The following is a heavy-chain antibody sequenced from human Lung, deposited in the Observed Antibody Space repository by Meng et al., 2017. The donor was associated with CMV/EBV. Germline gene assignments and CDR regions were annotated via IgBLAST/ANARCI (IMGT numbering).Heavy chain of an antibody. V-gene: IGHV1-8*01. Sequence: ASXXVSXKASGYTFTNYDINWVRRATGQGLEWLGWINPNNYNTGYAHQFQGRVTMTRTTSISTAHLELSGLRSEDPAVYYCSRGRAGSGGPYYFEYWGQGKXVNGAS. CDR2: INPNNYNT. CDR3: SRGRAGSGGPYYFEY. D-gene: IGHD3-10*01. J-gene: IGHJ4*02. CDR1: GYTFTNYD.